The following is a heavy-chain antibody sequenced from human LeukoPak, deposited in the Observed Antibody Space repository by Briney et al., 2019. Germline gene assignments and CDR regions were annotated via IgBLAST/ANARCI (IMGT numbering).Heavy chain of an antibody. V-gene: IGHV4-34*01. D-gene: IGHD6-13*01. CDR2: INHSGST. J-gene: IGHJ3*02. CDR1: GGSFSGYY. CDR3: ARGKTIGYSSSWYGRGVFDI. Sequence: SETLSLTCAVYGGSFSGYYWSWIRQPPGKGLEWIGEINHSGSTNYNPSLNSRVTISVDTSKNQFSLKLSSVTAADTAVYYCARGKTIGYSSSWYGRGVFDIWGQGTMVTVSS.